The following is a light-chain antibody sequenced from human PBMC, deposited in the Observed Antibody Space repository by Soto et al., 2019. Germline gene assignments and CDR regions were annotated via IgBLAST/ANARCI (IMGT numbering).Light chain of an antibody. J-gene: IGKJ1*01. Sequence: EIVMTQSPTTLSVSPGERATLSCRASQSIGSKLAWYQQKPGQAPRLLIYGASTRAAGIPARFSGSGAGTEFALTISSLQSEDFAIYYCQQYNNWPPWALGQGTKVEIK. CDR2: GAS. V-gene: IGKV3-15*01. CDR3: QQYNNWPPWA. CDR1: QSIGSK.